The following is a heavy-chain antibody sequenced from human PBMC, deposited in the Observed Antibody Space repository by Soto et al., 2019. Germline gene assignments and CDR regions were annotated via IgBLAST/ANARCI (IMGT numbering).Heavy chain of an antibody. Sequence: QVQLVESGGGVVQPGRSLRLSCAASGFTFSSYAMHWVRQAPGKGLEWVAVISYDGSNKYYADSVKGRFTISRDNSKNTLYLQMNSLGAEDTAVYYCARDLGGSALDYWGQGTLVTVSS. D-gene: IGHD1-26*01. CDR2: ISYDGSNK. J-gene: IGHJ4*02. CDR3: ARDLGGSALDY. V-gene: IGHV3-30-3*01. CDR1: GFTFSSYA.